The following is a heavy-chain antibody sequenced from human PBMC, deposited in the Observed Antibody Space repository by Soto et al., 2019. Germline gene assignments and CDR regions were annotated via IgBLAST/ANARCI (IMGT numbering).Heavy chain of an antibody. J-gene: IGHJ4*02. Sequence: EVQLVESGGGLVQPGGSLKLSCAASGFTFSGSAMHWVRQASGKGLEWVGRIRSKANSYATAYAASVKGRFTISRDDSKNTAYRQMNSLKTEDTAVYYCTRLSSENRLAAAGNDYWGQGTLVTVSS. V-gene: IGHV3-73*01. CDR1: GFTFSGSA. D-gene: IGHD6-13*01. CDR3: TRLSSENRLAAAGNDY. CDR2: IRSKANSYAT.